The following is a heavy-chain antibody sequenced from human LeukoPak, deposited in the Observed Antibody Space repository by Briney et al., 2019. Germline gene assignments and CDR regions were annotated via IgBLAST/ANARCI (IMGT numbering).Heavy chain of an antibody. Sequence: PGGSLRLSCAASGFTFSNYGMHWVRQAPGKGLEWVAVISYDGSNKYYTDSVKGRFTISRDNSKNTLCLQMSSLRADDTALYYCAKERLGATTPNPDYWGQGTLVTVSS. D-gene: IGHD1-26*01. CDR3: AKERLGATTPNPDY. CDR2: ISYDGSNK. CDR1: GFTFSNYG. V-gene: IGHV3-30*18. J-gene: IGHJ4*02.